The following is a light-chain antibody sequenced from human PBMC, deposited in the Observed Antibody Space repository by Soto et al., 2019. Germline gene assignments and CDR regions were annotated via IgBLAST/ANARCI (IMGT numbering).Light chain of an antibody. CDR2: GTI. J-gene: IGLJ2*01. V-gene: IGLV7-43*01. CDR1: TGAVTSDYF. Sequence: QTVVTQEPSLTVSPGGTVTLTCASSTGAVTSDYFPSWFQQKPGQAPRTLIFGTINKHSWTPARFSGSLLGGKAALTLSDAQPEDEAAFYCLLFFGGVGVFGGGTQLTVL. CDR3: LLFFGGVGV.